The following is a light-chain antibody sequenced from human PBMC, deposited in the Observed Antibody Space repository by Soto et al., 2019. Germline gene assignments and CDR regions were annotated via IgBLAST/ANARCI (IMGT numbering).Light chain of an antibody. CDR1: QGIGSW. Sequence: DIQMTQSPSSVSASVGDRVTITCRASQGIGSWIAWYQQKPGKAPKFLMYGASNLQIGVPARFSGSGSGTDFTLTISNLQPEDFATYYCQQTNSFPITFGQGTRLEIK. V-gene: IGKV1D-12*01. J-gene: IGKJ5*01. CDR2: GAS. CDR3: QQTNSFPIT.